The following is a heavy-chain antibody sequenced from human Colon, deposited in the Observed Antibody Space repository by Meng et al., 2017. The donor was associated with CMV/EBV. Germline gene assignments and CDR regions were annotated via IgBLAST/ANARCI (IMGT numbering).Heavy chain of an antibody. Sequence: ASVKVSCKTSGYTITSYFIHWVRRAPGHGLEWMGMINPSGDSTNYAQKFQGRVSLTSDTSTTTVYMELSSLKSEDTAVYYCARDSASNGWYNDYWGQGTLVTVSS. D-gene: IGHD6-19*01. V-gene: IGHV1-46*01. CDR2: INPSGDST. J-gene: IGHJ4*02. CDR3: ARDSASNGWYNDY. CDR1: GYTITSYF.